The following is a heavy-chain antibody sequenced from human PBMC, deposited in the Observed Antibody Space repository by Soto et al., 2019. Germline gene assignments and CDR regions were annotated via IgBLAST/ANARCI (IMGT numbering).Heavy chain of an antibody. CDR3: ARRVKQWLVPGRVPSPNNWFVP. CDR1: GYSFTSYW. J-gene: IGHJ5*02. Sequence: GESLKISCKGSGYSFTSYWISWVRQMPGKGLEWMGRIDPSDSYTNYSPSFQGHATTSADKSISTAYLQWSSLKASDTAMYYCARRVKQWLVPGRVPSPNNWFVPWGQGTLVTVSS. D-gene: IGHD6-19*01. V-gene: IGHV5-10-1*01. CDR2: IDPSDSYT.